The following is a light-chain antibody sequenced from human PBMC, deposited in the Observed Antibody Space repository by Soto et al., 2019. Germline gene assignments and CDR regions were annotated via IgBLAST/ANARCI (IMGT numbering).Light chain of an antibody. CDR3: SSYTSSSIPYV. V-gene: IGLV2-14*01. CDR1: SSDVGAYDY. Sequence: QSVLTQPASVSGSPGQSITISCTGTSSDVGAYDYVSWYQQHPGKAPKLLIYEVTYRPSGVSNRFSGSKSGNTASLTISGLQAEDEADYYCSSYTSSSIPYVFGTGTKLTVL. CDR2: EVT. J-gene: IGLJ1*01.